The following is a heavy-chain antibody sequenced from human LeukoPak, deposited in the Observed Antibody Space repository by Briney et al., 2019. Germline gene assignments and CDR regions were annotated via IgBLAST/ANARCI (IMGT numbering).Heavy chain of an antibody. Sequence: ASVKVSCKASGYTFTSYYMHWVRQAPGQGLELMRIINPSSGSTSYAQKFQGRVTMTRDTSTSTVYMELSSLRSEDTAVYYCARHEVDTAMVTAHYYYYMDVWAKGTTVTVSS. CDR1: GYTFTSYY. D-gene: IGHD5-18*01. J-gene: IGHJ6*03. CDR2: INPSSGST. CDR3: ARHEVDTAMVTAHYYYYMDV. V-gene: IGHV1-46*01.